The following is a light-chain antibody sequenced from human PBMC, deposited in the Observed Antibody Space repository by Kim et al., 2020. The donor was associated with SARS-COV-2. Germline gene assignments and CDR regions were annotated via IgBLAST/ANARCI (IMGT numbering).Light chain of an antibody. CDR2: GAS. J-gene: IGKJ2*03. CDR1: QSVSSSY. V-gene: IGKV3-20*01. CDR3: QHFSSSPPRYS. Sequence: EIVLTQAPGTLSLSPGERATLSCRASQSVSSSYIAWYQQKPGQAPRLLIYGASNRATGISDRFSGGGSGTDFALTISRLEPGDFAVYYCQHFSSSPPRYSFGQGTKLEI.